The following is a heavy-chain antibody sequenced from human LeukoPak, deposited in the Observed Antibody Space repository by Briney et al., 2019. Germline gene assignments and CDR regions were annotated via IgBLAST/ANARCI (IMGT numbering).Heavy chain of an antibody. CDR1: GFTFSSYA. Sequence: GGSLRLSCAASGFTFSSYAMHWVRQVPGKGLEWVAVISYDGSNKYYADSVKGRFTISRDNSKNTLYLQMNSLRAEDTAVYYCAKGYFDYWGQGTLVTVSS. CDR3: AKGYFDY. V-gene: IGHV3-30-3*01. CDR2: ISYDGSNK. J-gene: IGHJ4*02.